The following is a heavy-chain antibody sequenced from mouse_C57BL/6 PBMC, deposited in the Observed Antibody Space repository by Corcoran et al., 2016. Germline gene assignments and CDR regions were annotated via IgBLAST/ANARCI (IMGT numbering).Heavy chain of an antibody. Sequence: QIQLVQSGPELKKPGETVKISCKASGYTFTTYGMSWVKQAPGKGLKGMGWINTYYGVPTYADDFKGRFAFSLETSASTAYLQINNLKNEDTATYFCARFLTAQATGYAMDYWGQGTSVTVSS. CDR1: GYTFTTYG. D-gene: IGHD3-2*02. V-gene: IGHV9-3*01. J-gene: IGHJ4*01. CDR2: INTYYGVP. CDR3: ARFLTAQATGYAMDY.